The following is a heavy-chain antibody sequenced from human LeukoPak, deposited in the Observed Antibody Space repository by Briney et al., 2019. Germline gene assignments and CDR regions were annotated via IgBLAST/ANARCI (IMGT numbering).Heavy chain of an antibody. CDR2: INPSGGST. D-gene: IGHD1-26*01. CDR3: AREGEWELKRSYYFDY. CDR1: GYTFTSYY. Sequence: ASVKVSCKASGYTFTSYYMHWVRQAPGQGLEWMGIINPSGGSTSYAQKFQGRVTMTRDTSTSTVYMELSSLRSEDTAVYYCAREGEWELKRSYYFDYWGQGTLVTVSS. J-gene: IGHJ4*02. V-gene: IGHV1-46*01.